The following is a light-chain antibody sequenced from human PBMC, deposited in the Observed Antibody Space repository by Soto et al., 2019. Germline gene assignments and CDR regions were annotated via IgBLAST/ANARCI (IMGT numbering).Light chain of an antibody. Sequence: EIVLTQSPGTLSLSPGERATLSCRASQSVSSSSLAWYQQKPGQAPRLLISGVSSRATGIPDRFSGSGSGTDFSLTISRLEPEDFAVYYCQQYGSSPPTWTFGQGTKVDIK. CDR1: QSVSSSS. J-gene: IGKJ1*01. V-gene: IGKV3-20*01. CDR2: GVS. CDR3: QQYGSSPPTWT.